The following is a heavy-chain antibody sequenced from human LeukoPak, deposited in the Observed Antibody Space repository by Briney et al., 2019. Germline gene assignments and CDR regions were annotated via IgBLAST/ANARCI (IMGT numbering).Heavy chain of an antibody. CDR3: ARDRLEYYYYYGMDV. V-gene: IGHV4-59*01. D-gene: IGHD3-3*01. CDR1: GGSISSYY. CDR2: IYYSGST. Sequence: SSETLSLTCTVSGGSISSYYWSWIRQPPGKGLEWIAYIYYSGSTNYNPSLKSRVTISVDTSKNQFSLKLSSVTAADTAVYYCARDRLEYYYYYGMDVWGQGTTVTVSS. J-gene: IGHJ6*02.